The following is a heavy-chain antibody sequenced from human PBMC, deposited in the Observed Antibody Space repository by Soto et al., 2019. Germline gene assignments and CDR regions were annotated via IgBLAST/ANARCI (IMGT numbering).Heavy chain of an antibody. D-gene: IGHD2-8*01. V-gene: IGHV4-59*01. J-gene: IGHJ4*02. CDR2: IYYTGST. CDR3: AALGTVYRAVDH. Sequence: SETLSLTCIVSDGSINSYYWTWIRQPPGKRLEWIGYIYYTGSTNYNPSLNNRVTISLDTSKNQVSLTLTSVTAADAAVYYCAALGTVYRAVDHWGQGTLVTVSS. CDR1: DGSINSYY.